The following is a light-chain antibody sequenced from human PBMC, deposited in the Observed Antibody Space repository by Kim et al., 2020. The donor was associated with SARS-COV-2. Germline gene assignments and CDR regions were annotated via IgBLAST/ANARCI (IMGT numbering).Light chain of an antibody. CDR1: QYISNY. CDR2: AAS. J-gene: IGKJ1*01. V-gene: IGKV1-27*01. Sequence: ASVGDRVTITCRASQYISNYLAWFQLKPGKAPKRLIYAASALQPGVPSRFSGSGSGTDFTLTVTSLQPEDVATYYCQKCDSAPWTFGQGTKVDIK. CDR3: QKCDSAPWT.